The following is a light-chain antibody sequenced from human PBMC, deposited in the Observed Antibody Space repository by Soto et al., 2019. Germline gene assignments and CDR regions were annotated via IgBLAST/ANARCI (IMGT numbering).Light chain of an antibody. CDR3: LQHNSYPRT. CDR1: QAITND. V-gene: IGKV1-17*01. Sequence: DIQMTQSPSSLSASVGDRVTITCRASQAITNDLGWYQQKPGEPPKRLIYAASTLHSGVPSRFSGSGSGTEFTLTISSLQPEDFATYFCLQHNSYPRTFGQGTKVEIK. J-gene: IGKJ1*01. CDR2: AAS.